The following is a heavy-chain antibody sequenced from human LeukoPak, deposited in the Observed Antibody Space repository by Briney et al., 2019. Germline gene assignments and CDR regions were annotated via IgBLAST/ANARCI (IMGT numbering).Heavy chain of an antibody. CDR2: IKSKTDGGTT. CDR3: TTDPFDGSGSYDFDY. J-gene: IGHJ4*02. Sequence: PGGSLRLSCAASGFTFSNAWMSWVRQAPGKGLEWVGRIKSKTDGGTTDYAAPVKGRFTISRDDSKNTLYLQMNSLKTEDTAVYYCTTDPFDGSGSYDFDYWGQGTLVTVSS. D-gene: IGHD3-10*01. V-gene: IGHV3-15*01. CDR1: GFTFSNAW.